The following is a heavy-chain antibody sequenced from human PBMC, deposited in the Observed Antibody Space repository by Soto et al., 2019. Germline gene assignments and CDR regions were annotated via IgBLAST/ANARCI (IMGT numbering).Heavy chain of an antibody. CDR2: IYYSGST. CDR3: ARDTHDYGDYALLDI. D-gene: IGHD4-17*01. CDR1: GGSVSSGSYY. Sequence: SETLSLTCTVSGGSVSSGSYYWSWIRQPPGKGLEWIGYIYYSGSTNYNPSLKSRVTISVDTSKNQFSLKLSSVTAADTAVYYCARDTHDYGDYALLDIWGQGTMVTVSS. J-gene: IGHJ3*02. V-gene: IGHV4-61*01.